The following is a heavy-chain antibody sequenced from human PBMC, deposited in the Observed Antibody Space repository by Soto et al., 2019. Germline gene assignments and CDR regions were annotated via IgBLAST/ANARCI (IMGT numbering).Heavy chain of an antibody. CDR1: GFVFSNAW. CDR2: IKRKTEGGTV. V-gene: IGHV3-15*05. CDR3: TTVEYYDFWSGPGDY. D-gene: IGHD3-3*01. Sequence: LRLSCAASGFVFSNAWVSWVRQSPGKGLEWICRIKRKTEGGTVDYAAPVKGRFTISRDDSKNTVYLQMKSLKIEDTGVYYCTTVEYYDFWSGPGDYWGQGXLVTV. J-gene: IGHJ4*02.